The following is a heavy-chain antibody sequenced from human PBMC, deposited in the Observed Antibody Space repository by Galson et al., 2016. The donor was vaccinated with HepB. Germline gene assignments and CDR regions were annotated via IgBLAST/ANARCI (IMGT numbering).Heavy chain of an antibody. CDR3: VRGGVSGNFAWREAEH. CDR2: MNPDSGNR. D-gene: IGHD1-26*01. J-gene: IGHJ4*02. V-gene: IGHV1-8*01. CDR1: GYTFTEYD. Sequence: SVKVSCKASGYTFTEYDINWVRQATGQGLEWMGWMNPDSGNRGYAQKFQGGVTMTRDTSIKTAFMELSSLRSEDTAVYFCVRGGVSGNFAWREAEHWGQGSLVTVSS.